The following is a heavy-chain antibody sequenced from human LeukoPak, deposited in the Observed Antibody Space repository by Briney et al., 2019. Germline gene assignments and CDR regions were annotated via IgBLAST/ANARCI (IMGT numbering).Heavy chain of an antibody. CDR2: INSDGRST. CDR1: GFTFSTYW. J-gene: IGHJ3*02. Sequence: GGSLRLSCAASGFTFSTYWMHWVRQAPGKGLVWVSRINSDGRSTSYADSVKGRFTISRDNAKNTLYLQMNSLRAEDTAVYYCARVPAGVIGMKDAFDIWGQGTMVTVSS. V-gene: IGHV3-74*01. D-gene: IGHD3-16*02. CDR3: ARVPAGVIGMKDAFDI.